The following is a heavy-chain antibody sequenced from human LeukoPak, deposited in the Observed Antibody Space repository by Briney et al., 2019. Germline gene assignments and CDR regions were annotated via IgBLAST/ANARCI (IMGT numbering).Heavy chain of an antibody. J-gene: IGHJ6*02. CDR1: GGSISSYY. D-gene: IGHD2-2*01. CDR2: IYYSGST. Sequence: PSETLSLTCTVSGGSISSYYWSWIRQPPGKGLEWIGYIYYSGSTNYNPSLKSRVTISVDTSKNQFSLKLSSATAADTAVYYCARGVVVPAANGLGSYYYYYGMDVWGQGTTVTFSS. V-gene: IGHV4-59*01. CDR3: ARGVVVPAANGLGSYYYYYGMDV.